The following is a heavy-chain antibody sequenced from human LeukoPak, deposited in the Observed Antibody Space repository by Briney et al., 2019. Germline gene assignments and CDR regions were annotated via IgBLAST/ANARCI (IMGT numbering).Heavy chain of an antibody. V-gene: IGHV3-48*01. CDR2: ISSSSSTI. J-gene: IGHJ4*02. CDR3: ARGQGYCSGGSCHHDY. CDR1: GFTFSSYS. D-gene: IGHD2-15*01. Sequence: GGSLRLSCAASGFTFSSYSMNWVRQAPGKGLEWVSYISSSSSTIYYADSVKGRFTISRDNAKNSLYLQMNSLRAEDTAVYYCARGQGYCSGGSCHHDYWGPGNLVTVSS.